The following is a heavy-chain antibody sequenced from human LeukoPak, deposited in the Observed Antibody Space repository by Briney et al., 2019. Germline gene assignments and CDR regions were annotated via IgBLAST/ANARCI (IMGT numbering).Heavy chain of an antibody. Sequence: GGSLRLSCAASGFTFSSYAMSWVRQAPGKGLEWVSAIRGSGGSTYYADSVKGRFTISRDNSKNTLYLQMNSLRAEDTAVYYCAKVLLEIAAAGEFDYWGQGTLVTVSS. CDR2: IRGSGGST. CDR3: AKVLLEIAAAGEFDY. V-gene: IGHV3-23*01. D-gene: IGHD6-13*01. J-gene: IGHJ4*02. CDR1: GFTFSSYA.